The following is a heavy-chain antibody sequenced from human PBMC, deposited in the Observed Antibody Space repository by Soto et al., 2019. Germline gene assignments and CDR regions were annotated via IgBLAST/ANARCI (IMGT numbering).Heavy chain of an antibody. D-gene: IGHD4-17*01. CDR3: ARDLDYGGNSEASDV. J-gene: IGHJ3*01. V-gene: IGHV1-58*02. Sequence: ASVKASCKTSGFTFTSSAIQWVRQARGQRLEWIGWIVVGSDNTNYAQKFQERVTITRDLSTNTIYMDLSGLRSEDTAVYYCARDLDYGGNSEASDVWGQGTMVTVSS. CDR2: IVVGSDNT. CDR1: GFTFTSSA.